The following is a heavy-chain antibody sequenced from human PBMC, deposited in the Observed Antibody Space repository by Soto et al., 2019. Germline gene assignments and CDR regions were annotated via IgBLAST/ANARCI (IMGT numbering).Heavy chain of an antibody. Sequence: PGGSLRLSCAASGFTFDDYAMHWVRQAPGKGLEWVSGISWNSGSIGYADSVKGRFTISRDNAKNSLYLQMNSLRAEDTALYYCAKDGSFGHWYFDLWGRGTLVTVYS. CDR2: ISWNSGSI. CDR3: AKDGSFGHWYFDL. J-gene: IGHJ2*01. CDR1: GFTFDDYA. V-gene: IGHV3-9*01. D-gene: IGHD3-3*01.